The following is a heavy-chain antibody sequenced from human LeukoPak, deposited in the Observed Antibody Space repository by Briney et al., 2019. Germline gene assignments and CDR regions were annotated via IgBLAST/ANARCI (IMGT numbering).Heavy chain of an antibody. V-gene: IGHV1-2*02. CDR1: GYTLTDYY. D-gene: IGHD3-16*01. CDR3: ARGRRILGGPENAGDFFDF. J-gene: IGHJ4*01. Sequence: ASVKVSCKASGYTLTDYYLHWVRQAPGQGLKWMGWINPNSGATHYAQSFQARVTMTRDTSIASSYMELTGLEFDDTAVYYCARGRRILGGPENAGDFFDFWGQGSLVTVSS. CDR2: INPNSGAT.